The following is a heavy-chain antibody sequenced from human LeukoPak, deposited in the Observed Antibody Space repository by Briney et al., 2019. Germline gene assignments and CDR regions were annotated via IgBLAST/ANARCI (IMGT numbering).Heavy chain of an antibody. Sequence: GGSLRLSCAASGFTFSSYAMSWVRQAPGKGLEWVSVIYSGGSTYYADSVKGRFTISRDNSKNTLYLQMNSLRAEDTAVYYCARGLDYYDSSGYSPFDYWGQGTLVTVSS. V-gene: IGHV3-66*01. CDR3: ARGLDYYDSSGYSPFDY. J-gene: IGHJ4*02. D-gene: IGHD3-22*01. CDR2: IYSGGST. CDR1: GFTFSSYA.